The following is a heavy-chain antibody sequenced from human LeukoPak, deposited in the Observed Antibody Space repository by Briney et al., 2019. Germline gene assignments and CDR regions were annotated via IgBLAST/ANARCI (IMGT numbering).Heavy chain of an antibody. D-gene: IGHD3-10*02. CDR3: AELGITMIGGV. J-gene: IGHJ6*04. CDR1: GFSFTTYW. Sequence: GGPLRLSCAASGFSFTTYWMSWVRQAPGKGLEWVSAISGSGGSTYYADSVKGRFTISRDNSKNSLYLQMNSLRAEDTAVYYCAELGITMIGGVWGKGTTVTISS. V-gene: IGHV3-23*01. CDR2: ISGSGGST.